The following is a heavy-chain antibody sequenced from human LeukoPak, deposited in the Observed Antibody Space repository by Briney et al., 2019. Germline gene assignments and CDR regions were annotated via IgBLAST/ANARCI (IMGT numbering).Heavy chain of an antibody. Sequence: GGSLRLSCAASGFTFSGYSMTWLRQAPGKGLEWVSHISNSGSIYADSVKGRFTISRDNAKNSLYLQMSSLRAEDTAVYYCARDGNFDIWGQGTMVTVSS. J-gene: IGHJ3*02. CDR3: ARDGNFDI. CDR1: GFTFSGYS. CDR2: ISNSGS. V-gene: IGHV3-11*04.